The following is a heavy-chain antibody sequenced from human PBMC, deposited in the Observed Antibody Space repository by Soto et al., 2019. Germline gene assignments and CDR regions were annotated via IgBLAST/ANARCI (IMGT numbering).Heavy chain of an antibody. CDR1: GGSISSYY. D-gene: IGHD3-3*01. J-gene: IGHJ3*02. Sequence: PSETLSLTCTVSGGSISSYYWSWIRQPPGKGLEWIGYIYYSGSTNYNPSLKSRVTISVDTSKNQFSLKLSSVTAADTAVYYCARDRPTIFGVGHAFDIWGQGTMVTVSS. V-gene: IGHV4-59*01. CDR2: IYYSGST. CDR3: ARDRPTIFGVGHAFDI.